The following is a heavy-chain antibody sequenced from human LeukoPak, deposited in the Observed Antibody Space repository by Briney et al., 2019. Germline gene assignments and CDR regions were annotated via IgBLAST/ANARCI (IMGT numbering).Heavy chain of an antibody. J-gene: IGHJ4*02. CDR3: ARRYCSSTSCYLADY. CDR1: GGTFSSYA. Sequence: ASVKVSCKASGGTFSSYAISWVRQAPGQGLEWMGGIIPIFGTANYAQKFQGRVTITADESTSTAYMELSSLRSEDTAVYYCARRYCSSTSCYLADYWGQGTLVTVSS. V-gene: IGHV1-69*01. D-gene: IGHD2-2*01. CDR2: IIPIFGTA.